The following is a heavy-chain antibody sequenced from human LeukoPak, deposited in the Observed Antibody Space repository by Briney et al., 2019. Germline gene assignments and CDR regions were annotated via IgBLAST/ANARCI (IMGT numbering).Heavy chain of an antibody. CDR1: GFTFSSYW. CDR2: SNTDGSTT. CDR3: ARDRQYGMDV. J-gene: IGHJ6*02. V-gene: IGHV3-74*01. Sequence: PGGSLRLSCAASGFTFSSYWMHWVRQAPGKGLVWVSRSNTDGSTTNYADSVKGRFAISRDNAKNTMYLQMNSLRGEDTAVYYCARDRQYGMDVWGQGTTVTVSS.